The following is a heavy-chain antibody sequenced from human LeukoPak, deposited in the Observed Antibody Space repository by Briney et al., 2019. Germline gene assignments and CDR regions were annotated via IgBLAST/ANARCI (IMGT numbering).Heavy chain of an antibody. V-gene: IGHV1-2*02. Sequence: GASVKVSCKASGYTFTGYYMHWVRQAPGQGLEWMGWINPDSGGTNYAQKFQGRVTMTRDTSISTAYMELSSLRSEDTAVYYCASIAGPYYYYYMDVWGKGTTVTISS. CDR1: GYTFTGYY. CDR3: ASIAGPYYYYYMDV. CDR2: INPDSGGT. D-gene: IGHD6-13*01. J-gene: IGHJ6*03.